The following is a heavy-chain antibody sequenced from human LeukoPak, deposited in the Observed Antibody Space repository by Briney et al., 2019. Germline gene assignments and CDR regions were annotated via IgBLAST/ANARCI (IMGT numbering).Heavy chain of an antibody. D-gene: IGHD3-10*01. V-gene: IGHV3-13*01. CDR2: IGTAGDT. J-gene: IGHJ4*02. CDR3: ARGESKTISGTDFDY. Sequence: PGGSLRLSCAASGFTFSSYDMHWVRQATGKGLEWVSAIGTAGDTYYPGSVKGRFTISRENAKNSLYLQMNSLRAGDTAVYYCARGESKTISGTDFDYWGQGTLVTVSS. CDR1: GFTFSSYD.